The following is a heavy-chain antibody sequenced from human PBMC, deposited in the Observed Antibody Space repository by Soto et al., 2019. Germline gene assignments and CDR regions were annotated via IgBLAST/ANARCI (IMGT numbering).Heavy chain of an antibody. CDR3: ARVGAAAAPGYFDY. J-gene: IGHJ4*02. CDR2: IFDSGST. D-gene: IGHD6-13*01. V-gene: IGHV4-59*01. Sequence: SETLSLTCTVSGGSISSYYWSWIRQPPGKGLEWIGNIFDSGSTNYNPSLKSRVTISVDTSKNQFSLKVRSVTAADTAVYYCARVGAAAAPGYFDYWSQGTMVTVSS. CDR1: GGSISSYY.